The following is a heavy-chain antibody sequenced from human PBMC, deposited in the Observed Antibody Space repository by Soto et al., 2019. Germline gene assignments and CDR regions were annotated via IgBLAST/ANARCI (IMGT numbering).Heavy chain of an antibody. CDR1: GKVTSCSD. V-gene: IGHV4-59*13. CDR3: ARDHWRQYDNTWQYYGLDV. Sequence: PGGSLSLSXSASGKVTSCSDKKKIGRPSGREREWIGYIYYSGSTNYNPSLKSRVTISVDTSKNQFSLKLSSVTAADTAVYYCARDHWRQYDNTWQYYGLDVWGQGTTVTVSS. CDR2: IYYSGST. J-gene: IGHJ6*02. D-gene: IGHD1-1*01.